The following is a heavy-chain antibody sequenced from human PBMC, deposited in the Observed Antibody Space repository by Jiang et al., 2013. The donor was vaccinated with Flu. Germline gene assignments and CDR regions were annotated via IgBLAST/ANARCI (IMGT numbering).Heavy chain of an antibody. Sequence: GAEVKKPGASVKVSCKASGYTFTSYYMHWVRQAPGQGLEWMGIINPSGGGTSYAQKFQGRVTMTRDTSTSTVYMELSSLRSEDTAVYYCARDGGIVATITALYYYYMDVWGKGTTVTVSS. J-gene: IGHJ6*03. D-gene: IGHD5-12*01. CDR3: ARDGGIVATITALYYYYMDV. CDR2: INPSGGGT. V-gene: IGHV1-46*01. CDR1: GYTFTSYY.